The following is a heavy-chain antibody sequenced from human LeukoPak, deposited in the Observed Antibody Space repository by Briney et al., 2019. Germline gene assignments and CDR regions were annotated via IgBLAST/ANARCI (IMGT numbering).Heavy chain of an antibody. CDR1: GYTFTTYG. CDR3: AGHLIRQDTSGYTNFGF. J-gene: IGHJ4*02. Sequence: AAVKVSCKTSGYTFTTYGISWVRQAPGQGLEWLGWISIYNDNRNYAEKFQGRVTMTTDTSTTTDYMELRSLRSNNELVSYCAGHLIRQDTSGYTNFGFWGQGTLVTVSS. V-gene: IGHV1-18*01. CDR2: ISIYNDNR. D-gene: IGHD3-22*01.